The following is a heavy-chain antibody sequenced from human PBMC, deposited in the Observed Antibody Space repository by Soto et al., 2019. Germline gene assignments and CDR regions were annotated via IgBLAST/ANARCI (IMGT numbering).Heavy chain of an antibody. J-gene: IGHJ5*02. CDR2: ISAYNGNT. CDR1: GYTFTSYG. D-gene: IGHD6-19*01. Sequence: GASVKVSCKASGYTFTSYGISWVRQAPGQGLEWMGWISAYNGNTNYAQKLQGRVTMTTDTSTSTAYMELRSLRSDDTAVYYCARVVSSGWYGGWFDPWGQGTLVTVSS. CDR3: ARVVSSGWYGGWFDP. V-gene: IGHV1-18*01.